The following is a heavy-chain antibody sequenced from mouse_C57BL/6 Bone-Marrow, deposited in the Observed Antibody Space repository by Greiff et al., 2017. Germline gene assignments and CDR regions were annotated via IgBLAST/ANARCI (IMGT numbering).Heavy chain of an antibody. CDR1: GYTFTDYY. Sequence: EVQLQQSGPELVKPGASVKISCKASGYTFTDYYMNWVKQSHGKSLEWIGDINPNNGGTSYNQKFKGKATLTVDKSSSTAYMELRSLTSEDSAVYYCARARALLRGFAYWGQGTLVTVSA. CDR3: ARARALLRGFAY. V-gene: IGHV1-26*01. J-gene: IGHJ3*01. CDR2: INPNNGGT. D-gene: IGHD2-1*01.